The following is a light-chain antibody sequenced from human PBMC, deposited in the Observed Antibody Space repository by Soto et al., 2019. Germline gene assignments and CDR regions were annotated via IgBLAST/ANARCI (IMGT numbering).Light chain of an antibody. CDR1: QSVSSSY. V-gene: IGKV3-20*01. CDR3: QQYGSSPLT. J-gene: IGKJ4*02. Sequence: EIVLTQSPGTLSLSPGERATLSCRASQSVSSSYLAWYQQKPGQAPRLLIYDASSRATGIPDRFSGSGSGTDFTLTIRRLEPEDLAVCYCQQYGSSPLTFGGGTKVEIK. CDR2: DAS.